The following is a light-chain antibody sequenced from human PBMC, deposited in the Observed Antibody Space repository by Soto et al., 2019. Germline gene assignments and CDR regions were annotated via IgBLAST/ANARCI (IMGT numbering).Light chain of an antibody. Sequence: QSALTQPASVSGSPGQSITISCTGTSSDVGGYNYVSWYQQHPGKAPKLMIYDVSNRPSGVPNRFSGSQSGNTASLTISGLQAEDEADYYCSSYTSSSTLYVFGTGTKLTVL. J-gene: IGLJ1*01. CDR2: DVS. CDR3: SSYTSSSTLYV. CDR1: SSDVGGYNY. V-gene: IGLV2-14*01.